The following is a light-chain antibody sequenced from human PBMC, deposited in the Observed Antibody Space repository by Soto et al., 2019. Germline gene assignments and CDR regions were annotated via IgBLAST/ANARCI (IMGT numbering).Light chain of an antibody. V-gene: IGKV3-20*01. J-gene: IGKJ4*01. CDR2: GAS. Sequence: ESVLTQSPGTLAFSPGERCTLSCRSSQSVGTYLAWYQQKPGQAPRLLIYGASSRATGIPDRFSGSGSGTDFTLTISRLEPEDFAVYYCQQYVSTPLTFGGGTKVDIK. CDR1: QSVGTY. CDR3: QQYVSTPLT.